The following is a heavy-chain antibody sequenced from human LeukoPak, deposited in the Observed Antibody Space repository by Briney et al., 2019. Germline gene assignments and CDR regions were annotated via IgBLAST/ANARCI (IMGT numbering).Heavy chain of an antibody. CDR2: ISGSGSST. V-gene: IGHV3-23*01. J-gene: IGHJ3*02. Sequence: PGGSLRLSCAASGFTFSNCAMSWVRQAPEKGLEWVSGISGSGSSTYYADSVKGRFTISRDNSKNTLYLQMNSLRAEDTAVYYCARSRRPYDILTGYRNGAFDIWGQGTMVTVSS. CDR3: ARSRRPYDILTGYRNGAFDI. CDR1: GFTFSNCA. D-gene: IGHD3-9*01.